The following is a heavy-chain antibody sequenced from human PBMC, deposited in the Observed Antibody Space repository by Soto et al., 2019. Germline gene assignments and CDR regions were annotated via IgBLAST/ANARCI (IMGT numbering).Heavy chain of an antibody. J-gene: IGHJ4*02. CDR2: MNPNSGNT. V-gene: IGHV1-8*01. CDR1: GYTFTSHD. Sequence: GASVKVSCKASGYTFTSHDINWVRQATGQGLEWMGWMNPNSGNTGYAQKFQGRVTMTRNTSISTAYMELSSLRSEDTAVYYCARGFSFWSGYFREPYYFDYWGQGTLVTVSS. D-gene: IGHD3-3*01. CDR3: ARGFSFWSGYFREPYYFDY.